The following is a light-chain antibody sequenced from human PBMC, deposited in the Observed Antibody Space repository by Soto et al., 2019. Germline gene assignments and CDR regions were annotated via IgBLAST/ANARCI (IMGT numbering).Light chain of an antibody. CDR1: SSNIGRNT. CDR3: AAWDASLSGVV. CDR2: KDN. J-gene: IGLJ2*01. Sequence: QSVVTQPPSASGTPGQRVTMSCTGGSSNIGRNTVNWYQQLPGTAPKLLMYKDNQRPSGVPDRFSGSKSGTSASLAITGLQSEDEADYYCAAWDASLSGVVFGGGTKLTVL. V-gene: IGLV1-44*01.